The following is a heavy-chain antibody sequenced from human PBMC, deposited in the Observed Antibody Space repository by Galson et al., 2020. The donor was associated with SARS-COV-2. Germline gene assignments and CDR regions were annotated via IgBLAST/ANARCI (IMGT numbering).Heavy chain of an antibody. CDR3: AKGLYTWSGYYYPFDY. V-gene: IGHV3-23*01. Sequence: GESLKISCVASGFTFSSYAMTWVRQAPGKGLEWVSIISGSGSDTFYADSVKGRFTISRDNSKSTLYLHMNSLSVEDTAVYYCAKGLYTWSGYYYPFDYWGQGTPVTVSS. CDR1: GFTFSSYA. J-gene: IGHJ4*02. CDR2: ISGSGSDT. D-gene: IGHD3-22*01.